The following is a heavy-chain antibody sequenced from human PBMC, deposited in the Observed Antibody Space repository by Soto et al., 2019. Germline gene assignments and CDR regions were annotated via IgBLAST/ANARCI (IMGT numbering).Heavy chain of an antibody. V-gene: IGHV3-7*03. D-gene: IGHD4-17*01. J-gene: IGHJ4*02. CDR3: ARDPLGYGDYDFDY. Sequence: GGSLRLSCAASGFTFSSYWMSWVRQAPGKGLEWVANIKQDGSEKYYVDSVKGRFTISRDNAKNSLYLQMNSLRAEDTAVYYCARDPLGYGDYDFDYWAREPWSPSPQ. CDR1: GFTFSSYW. CDR2: IKQDGSEK.